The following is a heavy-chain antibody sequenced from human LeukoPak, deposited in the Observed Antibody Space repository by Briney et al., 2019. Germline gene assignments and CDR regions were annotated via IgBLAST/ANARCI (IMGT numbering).Heavy chain of an antibody. J-gene: IGHJ4*02. Sequence: PGGSLRLSCAASGFTFSSYGMHWVRQAPGKGLEWVAVIWYDGGNKYYADSVKGRFTISRDNAKNTLYLQVNGPRAEDTAVYYCAKDFWSGYSFWGQGTLVTVSS. D-gene: IGHD3-3*01. V-gene: IGHV3-33*03. CDR2: IWYDGGNK. CDR3: AKDFWSGYSF. CDR1: GFTFSSYG.